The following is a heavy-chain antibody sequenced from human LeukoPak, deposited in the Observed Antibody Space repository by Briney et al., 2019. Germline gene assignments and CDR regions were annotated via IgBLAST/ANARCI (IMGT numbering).Heavy chain of an antibody. V-gene: IGHV4-39*07. D-gene: IGHD6-19*01. CDR3: ARDHLYSSGWYLGYDAFDI. CDR1: GGSISSSSYY. CDR2: IYYNEST. J-gene: IGHJ3*02. Sequence: APETLSLTCTVSGGSISSSSYYWGWIRQPPGKGLEWIGNIYYNESTYYNPSLKSRVTISVNTSRNQFSLKLSSVTAADTAVYYCARDHLYSSGWYLGYDAFDIWGQGTMVTVSS.